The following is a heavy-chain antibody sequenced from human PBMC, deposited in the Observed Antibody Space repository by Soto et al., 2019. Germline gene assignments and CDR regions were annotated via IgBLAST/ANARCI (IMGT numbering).Heavy chain of an antibody. CDR3: AKDRGYCSSGSCYYYYYMDV. D-gene: IGHD2-15*01. CDR2: ISGSGGST. J-gene: IGHJ6*03. CDR1: GFTFSSYA. V-gene: IGHV3-23*01. Sequence: EVQLLESGGGLVQPGGSLRLSCAASGFTFSSYAMSWVRQAPGKGLEWVSAISGSGGSTYYADSVKGRFTISRDNSKNTLYLQMNSLRAEDTAVYYCAKDRGYCSSGSCYYYYYMDVWGKGTTVTVSS.